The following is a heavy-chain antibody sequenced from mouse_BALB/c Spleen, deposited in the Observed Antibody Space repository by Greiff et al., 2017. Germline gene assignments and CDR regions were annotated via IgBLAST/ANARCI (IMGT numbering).Heavy chain of an antibody. CDR2: IRNKANGYTT. V-gene: IGHV7-3*02. D-gene: IGHD4-1*01. CDR3: ARRLGRYFDV. CDR1: GFTFTDYY. J-gene: IGHJ1*01. Sequence: EVKLQESGGGLVQPGGSLRLSCATSGFTFTDYYMSWVRQPPGKALEWLGFIRNKANGYTTEYSASVKGRFTISRDNSQSILYLQMNTLRAEDSATYYCARRLGRYFDVWGAGTTVTVSS.